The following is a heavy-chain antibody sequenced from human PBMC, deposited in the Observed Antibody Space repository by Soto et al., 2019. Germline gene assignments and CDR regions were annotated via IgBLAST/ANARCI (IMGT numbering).Heavy chain of an antibody. CDR1: GYTFTSYD. CDR2: IIPIFGTA. J-gene: IGHJ6*02. Sequence: SVKVSCKASGYTFTSYDINWVRQAAGQGLEWMGGIIPIFGTANYAQKFQGRVTITADESTSTAYMELSSLRSEDTAVYYCARGIKREGYGMDVWGQGTTVTVSS. V-gene: IGHV1-69*13. CDR3: ARGIKREGYGMDV.